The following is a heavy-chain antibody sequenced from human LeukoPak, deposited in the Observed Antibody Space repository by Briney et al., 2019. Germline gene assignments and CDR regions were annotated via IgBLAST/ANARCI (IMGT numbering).Heavy chain of an antibody. CDR2: IYHSGST. J-gene: IGHJ4*02. CDR1: GYSISTGYY. D-gene: IGHD4-11*01. Sequence: SETLSLTCAVSGYSISTGYYWAWIRQPPGKGLEWIGNIYHSGSTYYNPSLKSPATISVDPSKNQFSLKLSSVTAADTAVYYCARRYSNYFFDYWGQGTLVTVSS. V-gene: IGHV4-38-2*01. CDR3: ARRYSNYFFDY.